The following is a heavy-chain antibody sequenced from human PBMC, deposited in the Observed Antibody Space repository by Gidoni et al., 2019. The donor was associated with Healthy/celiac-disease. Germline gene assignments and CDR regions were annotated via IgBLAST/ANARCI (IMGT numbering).Heavy chain of an antibody. D-gene: IGHD6-19*01. CDR3: ARGGYSSGWLDYYYYGMDV. Sequence: EVQLVESGGGLVKPGGSLRLSCAASGFTFSSYSMNWVREAPGKGLEWVSSISSSSSYIYYADSVKGRFTISRDNAKNSLYLQMNSLRAEDTAVYYCARGGYSSGWLDYYYYGMDVWGQGTTVTVSS. CDR1: GFTFSSYS. V-gene: IGHV3-21*01. CDR2: ISSSSSYI. J-gene: IGHJ6*02.